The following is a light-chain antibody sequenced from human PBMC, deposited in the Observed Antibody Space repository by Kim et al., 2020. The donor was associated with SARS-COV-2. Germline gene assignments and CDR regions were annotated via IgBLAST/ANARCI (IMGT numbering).Light chain of an antibody. CDR2: AKD. Sequence: SSELTQDPAVSVALGQKVRITCQGDSLRQYYATWYQQKARQAPVLVFYAKDKRPSGVPDRFSGSTSGNTASLTITGAQAADEADYYCKSRDSRGKVVFGGGTKVTVL. CDR1: SLRQYY. J-gene: IGLJ2*01. V-gene: IGLV3-19*01. CDR3: KSRDSRGKVV.